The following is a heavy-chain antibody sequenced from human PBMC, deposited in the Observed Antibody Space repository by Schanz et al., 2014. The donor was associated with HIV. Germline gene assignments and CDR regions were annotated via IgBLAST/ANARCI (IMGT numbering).Heavy chain of an antibody. Sequence: QLVESGGGLVKPGGSLRLSCGASGLSFSGYSMNWVRQAPGKGLEWVSSISSSGSYIFYTDSVKGRFTISRDNSKNTLYLQMNSLRAEDTAMYYCAKEAWYSSSLYYFDYWGQGTLVTVSS. J-gene: IGHJ4*02. CDR3: AKEAWYSSSLYYFDY. D-gene: IGHD6-13*01. CDR2: ISSSGSYI. CDR1: GLSFSGYS. V-gene: IGHV3-21*01.